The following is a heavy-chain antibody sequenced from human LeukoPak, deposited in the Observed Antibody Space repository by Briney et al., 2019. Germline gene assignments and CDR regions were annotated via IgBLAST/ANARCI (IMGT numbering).Heavy chain of an antibody. CDR1: GSTFSSYS. CDR3: AKRSLVYYGMDV. D-gene: IGHD2-8*02. CDR2: ISGSGGST. V-gene: IGHV3-23*01. J-gene: IGHJ6*02. Sequence: GGSLRLSCAASGSTFSSYSMNWVRQAPGKGLEWVSAISGSGGSTYYADSVKGRSTISRDNSKNTLYPQMNSLRAEDTAVYYCAKRSLVYYGMDVWGQGTTVTVSS.